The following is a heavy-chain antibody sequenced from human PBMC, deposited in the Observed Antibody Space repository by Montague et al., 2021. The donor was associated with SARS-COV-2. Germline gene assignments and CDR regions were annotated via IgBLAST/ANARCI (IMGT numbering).Heavy chain of an antibody. CDR2: ISYDGSNK. CDR3: AREWDDITRPAHYGMDF. D-gene: IGHD3-16*01. J-gene: IGHJ6*02. CDR1: LFTFSNYA. V-gene: IGHV3-30*09. Sequence: SLRLSCAASLFTFSNYAMHWVRQAPGKGLEWVALISYDGSNKYYADSVKGRFAISRDNSKNTLYLQMNSLRAEDTGLYYCAREWDDITRPAHYGMDFWGQVTPVTVSS.